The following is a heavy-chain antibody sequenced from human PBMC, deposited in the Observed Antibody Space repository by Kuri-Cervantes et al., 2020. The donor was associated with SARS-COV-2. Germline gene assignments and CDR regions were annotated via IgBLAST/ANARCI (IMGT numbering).Heavy chain of an antibody. Sequence: GGSLRLSCAASGFTFSSYAMSWVRQAPGKGLEWVSAISGSGGSTYYADSVKGRFTISRDNSKNTLYLQMNSLRAEDTAVYYCAKDVAAGTRAPPEYFQHWGQGTLVTVSS. D-gene: IGHD6-13*01. CDR2: ISGSGGST. CDR3: AKDVAAGTRAPPEYFQH. J-gene: IGHJ1*01. CDR1: GFTFSSYA. V-gene: IGHV3-23*01.